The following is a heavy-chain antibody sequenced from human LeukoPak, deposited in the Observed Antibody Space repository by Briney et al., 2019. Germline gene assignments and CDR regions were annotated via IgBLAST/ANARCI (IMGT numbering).Heavy chain of an antibody. CDR2: IYYSGST. J-gene: IGHJ4*02. CDR1: GGSVSSNIYY. CDR3: ARDTAVAL. Sequence: SETLSLTCTVSGGSVSSNIYYWNWIRQPPGKGLEWIGYIYYSGSTNYNPSLKSRVTISVDTSKNQFSLKLTSLTAADTAMYYCARDTAVALWGQGTLVTVSS. D-gene: IGHD4-23*01. V-gene: IGHV4-61*01.